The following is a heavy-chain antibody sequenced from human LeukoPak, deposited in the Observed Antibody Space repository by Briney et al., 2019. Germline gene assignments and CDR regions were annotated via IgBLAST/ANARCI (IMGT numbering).Heavy chain of an antibody. V-gene: IGHV3-48*03. Sequence: PGGSLRLSCAASGFTFSSYEMNWVRQAPGKGLGWVSYIISSGSTIYYADSVKGRFTISRDNAKNSLYLQMNSLRAEDTAVYYCAELGITMIGGVWGKGTPVTISS. CDR1: GFTFSSYE. CDR3: AELGITMIGGV. J-gene: IGHJ6*04. D-gene: IGHD3-10*02. CDR2: IISSGSTI.